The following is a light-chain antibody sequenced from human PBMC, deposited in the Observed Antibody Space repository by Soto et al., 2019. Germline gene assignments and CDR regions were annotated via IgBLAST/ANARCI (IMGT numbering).Light chain of an antibody. V-gene: IGKV1-13*02. J-gene: IGKJ5*01. CDR1: QGISSA. CDR3: QQFNSYPLT. Sequence: AIQLTQSPSSLSASVGDRVTITCRASQGISSALAWYQQKPGKAPKLLIYDASSLESGVPSRFSGSGSGTDFTLSISSLHPEHFATYYCQQFNSYPLTFDQGTRLEIK. CDR2: DAS.